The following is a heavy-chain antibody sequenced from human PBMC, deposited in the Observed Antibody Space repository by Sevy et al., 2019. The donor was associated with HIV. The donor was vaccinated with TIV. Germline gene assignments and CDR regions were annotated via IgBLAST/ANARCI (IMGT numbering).Heavy chain of an antibody. CDR2: IKLDGSEK. J-gene: IGHJ6*02. CDR3: ARGGYCSSTSCSSVGMDV. Sequence: GGSLRLSCAASGFSFSNYWMSWVRQAPGKGLEWVANIKLDGSEKYYVDSVKGRFTISRDNAKNSLYLQMNSLRAEDTAVYYCARGGYCSSTSCSSVGMDVWGQGTTVTVSS. V-gene: IGHV3-7*03. D-gene: IGHD2-2*03. CDR1: GFSFSNYW.